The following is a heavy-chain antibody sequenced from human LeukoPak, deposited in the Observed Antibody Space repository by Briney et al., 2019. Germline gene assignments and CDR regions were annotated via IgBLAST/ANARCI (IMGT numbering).Heavy chain of an antibody. CDR3: AKYAMRATFFGDY. CDR2: VSAGASRT. D-gene: IGHD3-3*01. CDR1: GFTFRNYS. V-gene: IGHV3-23*01. J-gene: IGHJ4*02. Sequence: PGGSLRLSCAASGFTFRNYSMAWVRQTPGKGREWVGGVSAGASRTYYSDSGKGRFTISRDNSKNTLYLQMHSLRVEDTALYYCAKYAMRATFFGDYWGQGTLVTVSS.